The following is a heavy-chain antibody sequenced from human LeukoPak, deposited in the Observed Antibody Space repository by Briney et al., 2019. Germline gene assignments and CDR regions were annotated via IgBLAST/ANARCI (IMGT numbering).Heavy chain of an antibody. CDR3: AQASAMIVVVRKHFDY. CDR1: GFTFSSDA. D-gene: IGHD3-22*01. V-gene: IGHV3-23*01. J-gene: IGHJ4*02. CDR2: ISGSGGST. Sequence: GGSLRLSCAASGFTFSSDAMSWVRQAPGKGLEWVSAISGSGGSTYYADSVKGRFTISRDNSKNTLYLQMHSLRAEDTAVYYCAQASAMIVVVRKHFDYWGQGTPVTVSS.